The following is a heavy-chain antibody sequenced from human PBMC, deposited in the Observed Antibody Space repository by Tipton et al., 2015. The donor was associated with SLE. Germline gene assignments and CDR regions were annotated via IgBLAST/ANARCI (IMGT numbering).Heavy chain of an antibody. CDR3: ARGGLYGDYDYY. CDR1: GFTFSSYW. J-gene: IGHJ4*02. CDR2: IKQDGSEK. V-gene: IGHV3-7*04. D-gene: IGHD4-17*01. Sequence: GSLRLSCAASGFTFSSYWMSWVRQAPGKGLEWVANIKQDGSEKYYVDSVKGRLTISRDNAKNSLYLQMNSLRAEDTAVYYCARGGLYGDYDYYWGQGTLVTVSS.